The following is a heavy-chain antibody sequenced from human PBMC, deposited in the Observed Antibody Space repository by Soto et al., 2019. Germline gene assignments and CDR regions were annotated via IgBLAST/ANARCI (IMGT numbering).Heavy chain of an antibody. V-gene: IGHV4-34*01. J-gene: IGHJ6*03. CDR2: INHSGST. CDR1: GGSFSGYY. D-gene: IGHD3-16*01. Sequence: PSETLSLTCAVYGGSFSGYYWSWIRQPPGKGLEWIGEINHSGSTNYNPSLKSRVTISVDTSKNQFSLKLSSVTAADTAVYYCARFGADPRGNYYYLDVWGKGTTVTLS. CDR3: ARFGADPRGNYYYLDV.